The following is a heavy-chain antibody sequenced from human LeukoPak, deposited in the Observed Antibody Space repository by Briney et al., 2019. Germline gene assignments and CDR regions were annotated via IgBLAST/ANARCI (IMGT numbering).Heavy chain of an antibody. V-gene: IGHV4-34*01. CDR1: GGSFSGYY. D-gene: IGHD3-22*01. Sequence: PSETLSLTCAVYGGSFSGYYWGWIRQPPGKGLEWIGEINHSGSTNYNPSLKSRVTISVDTSKNQFSLKLSSVTAADTAVYYCARGPNTYYYDSSGYYSPWGQGTLVTVSS. CDR3: ARGPNTYYYDSSGYYSP. J-gene: IGHJ5*02. CDR2: INHSGST.